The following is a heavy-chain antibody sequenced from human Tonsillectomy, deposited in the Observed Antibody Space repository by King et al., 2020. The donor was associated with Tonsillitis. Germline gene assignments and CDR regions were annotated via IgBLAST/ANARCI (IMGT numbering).Heavy chain of an antibody. Sequence: QLVQSGAEVKKPGASVKVSCKASGYTFTNYYINWVRQAPGQGLEWMGTINPSGGSTNYAQKFQGRVTMTSDTSTSTVSMELSSLRSDDTAVYYCSRDGTIFGVLIPGDYWGQGTLVTVSS. CDR2: INPSGGST. CDR1: GYTFTNYY. J-gene: IGHJ4*02. D-gene: IGHD3-3*01. V-gene: IGHV1-46*03. CDR3: SRDGTIFGVLIPGDY.